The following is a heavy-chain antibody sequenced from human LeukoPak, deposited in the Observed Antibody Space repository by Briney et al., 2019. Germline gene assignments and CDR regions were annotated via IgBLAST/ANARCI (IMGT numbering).Heavy chain of an antibody. J-gene: IGHJ4*02. CDR1: GGSISGSSYY. D-gene: IGHD1-26*01. CDR2: IYYSGST. Sequence: SETLSLTCTVSGGSISGSSYYWGWIRQPPGKGLEWIGSIYYSGSTYYNPSLKSRVTISVDTSKNQFSLKLSSVTAADAAVYYCARLSYNSGSTRDFDYWGQGTLVTVSS. V-gene: IGHV4-39*01. CDR3: ARLSYNSGSTRDFDY.